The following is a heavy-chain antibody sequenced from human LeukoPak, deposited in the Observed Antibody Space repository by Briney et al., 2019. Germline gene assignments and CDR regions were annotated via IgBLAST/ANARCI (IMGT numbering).Heavy chain of an antibody. CDR3: ARVLRGSGVYY. CDR1: GGSISSSSYY. CDR2: IYHSGSI. D-gene: IGHD3-10*01. V-gene: IGHV4-39*07. Sequence: SETLSLTCTVSGGSISSSSYYWGWIRQPPGKGLEWIGSIYHSGSIYYNSSLKSRVTISVDTSKNQFSLKLSSVTAADTAVYYCARVLRGSGVYYWGQGTLVTVSS. J-gene: IGHJ4*02.